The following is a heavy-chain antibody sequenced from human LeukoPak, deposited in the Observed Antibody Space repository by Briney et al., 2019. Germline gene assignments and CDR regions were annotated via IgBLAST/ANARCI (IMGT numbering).Heavy chain of an antibody. Sequence: PGGSLRLSCAASGFSVINNYMSWVRQAPGKGLEWVSVIYEGDSTYHADSVKGRFTITRDNSKNTLYLQMNSLRAEDTAVYYCAREESGSYFRYWGQGTLVTVSS. J-gene: IGHJ4*02. D-gene: IGHD1-26*01. CDR3: AREESGSYFRY. CDR1: GFSVINNY. V-gene: IGHV3-53*01. CDR2: IYEGDST.